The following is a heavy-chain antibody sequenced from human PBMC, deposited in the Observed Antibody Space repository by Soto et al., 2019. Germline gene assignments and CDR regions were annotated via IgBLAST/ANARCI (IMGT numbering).Heavy chain of an antibody. V-gene: IGHV3-33*01. J-gene: IGHJ4*02. CDR2: IWYDGSNK. Sequence: QVQLVESGGGVVQPGRSLRLSCAASGFTFSSYGMHWVRQAPGKGLEWVAVIWYDGSNKYYADSVKGRFTISSDNSKNTLYLQMNSLRAEDTAVYYGARDLGVDTADYWGQGTLVTVSS. D-gene: IGHD5-18*01. CDR3: ARDLGVDTADY. CDR1: GFTFSSYG.